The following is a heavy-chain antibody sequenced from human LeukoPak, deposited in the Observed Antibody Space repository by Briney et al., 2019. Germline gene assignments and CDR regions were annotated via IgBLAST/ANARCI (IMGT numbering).Heavy chain of an antibody. J-gene: IGHJ6*03. CDR2: IKWNGGST. CDR1: GFTFDDYG. CDR3: ARNSGAGYYFYMDV. D-gene: IGHD3-10*01. Sequence: GGSLRLSCAASGFTFDDYGMSWVRQAPGKGLEWVSGIKWNGGSTGYADSVKGRFTISRDNAKNSLYLQMNSLRAEDTALYYCARNSGAGYYFYMDVWGKGTAVTVSS. V-gene: IGHV3-20*04.